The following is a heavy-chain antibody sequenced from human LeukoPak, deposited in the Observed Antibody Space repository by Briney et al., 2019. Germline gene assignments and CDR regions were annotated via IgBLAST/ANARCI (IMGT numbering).Heavy chain of an antibody. Sequence: ASVKASCKASGYTFTSYGISWVRQAPGQGLEWMGWISAYNGNTNYARKLQGRVTMTTDTSTSTAYMELRSLRSDDTAVYYCARDFGDYGDYYFDYWGQGTLVTVSS. V-gene: IGHV1-18*01. CDR1: GYTFTSYG. CDR3: ARDFGDYGDYYFDY. D-gene: IGHD4-17*01. CDR2: ISAYNGNT. J-gene: IGHJ4*02.